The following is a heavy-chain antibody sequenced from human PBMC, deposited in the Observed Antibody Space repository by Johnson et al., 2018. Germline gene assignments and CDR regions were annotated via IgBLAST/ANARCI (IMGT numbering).Heavy chain of an antibody. D-gene: IGHD4-17*01. J-gene: IGHJ6*03. Sequence: QVQLQESGGGVVQPGRSLRLSCAASGFTFSSYAMHWVRQAPGKGLEWVAVISYDGSNKYYADSVKGRFTISRDNSKNTLYLQMNSLRAEDPAVYYCAKDRGDYASYYYMDVWGKGTTVTVSS. CDR1: GFTFSSYA. CDR2: ISYDGSNK. V-gene: IGHV3-30*04. CDR3: AKDRGDYASYYYMDV.